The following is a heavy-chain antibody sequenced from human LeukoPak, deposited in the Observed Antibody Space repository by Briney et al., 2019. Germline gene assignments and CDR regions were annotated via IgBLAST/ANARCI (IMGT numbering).Heavy chain of an antibody. Sequence: GGSLRLSCAASGFTFSSYSMNWVRQAPEKGLEWVSSISSSSYIYYADSVKGRFTISRDNAKNSLYLQMNSLRAEDTAVYYCAREGHQLWSTGNKYYFDYWGQGTLVTVSS. CDR1: GFTFSSYS. CDR3: AREGHQLWSTGNKYYFDY. D-gene: IGHD5-18*01. J-gene: IGHJ4*02. V-gene: IGHV3-21*01. CDR2: ISSSSYI.